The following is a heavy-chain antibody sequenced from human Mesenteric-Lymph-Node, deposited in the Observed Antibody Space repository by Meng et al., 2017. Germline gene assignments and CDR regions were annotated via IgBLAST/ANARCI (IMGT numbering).Heavy chain of an antibody. V-gene: IGHV3-23*01. CDR1: GFTFRSYE. J-gene: IGHJ4*02. D-gene: IGHD4-17*01. CDR3: AKAPTTVTTPLFDY. Sequence: GGSLRLSCAASGFTFRSYEMNWVRQAPGKGLEWISSITSGGTIYYADSVKGRFTISRDNSKNTLYLQMNSLRAEDTAVYFCAKAPTTVTTPLFDYWGQGTLVTVSS. CDR2: ITSGGTI.